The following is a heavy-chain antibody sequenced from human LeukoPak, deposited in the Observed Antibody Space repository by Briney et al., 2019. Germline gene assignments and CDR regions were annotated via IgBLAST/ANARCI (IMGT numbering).Heavy chain of an antibody. CDR3: ARDLQQQLVGYYGMDV. V-gene: IGHV3-21*01. Sequence: GGSLRLSCAASGFTFSSYSMNWVRQALGKGLEWVSSISSRTTYIYYADSVKGRFTISRDNAKNSLYLQMNSLRAEDTAVYYCARDLQQQLVGYYGMDVWGQGATVTVSS. D-gene: IGHD6-13*01. CDR1: GFTFSSYS. J-gene: IGHJ6*02. CDR2: ISSRTTYI.